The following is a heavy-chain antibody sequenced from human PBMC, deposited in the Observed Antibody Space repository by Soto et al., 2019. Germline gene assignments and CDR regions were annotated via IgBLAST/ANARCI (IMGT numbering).Heavy chain of an antibody. Sequence: GSGPTLVNPTQTLTLTCSVSGFSLRTRGVGVDWIRQPTGKALEWLEFIYWDDDKRYSPSLKSRLTITKATSKNQVVITMTNMDPVDTATYYCAHSNISGWHSLDAFDIWGQGTMVTVSS. V-gene: IGHV2-5*02. D-gene: IGHD6-19*01. CDR1: GFSLRTRGVG. J-gene: IGHJ3*02. CDR2: IYWDDDK. CDR3: AHSNISGWHSLDAFDI.